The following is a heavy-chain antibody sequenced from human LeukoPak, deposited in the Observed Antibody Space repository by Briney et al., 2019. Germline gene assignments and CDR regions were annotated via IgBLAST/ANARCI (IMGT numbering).Heavy chain of an antibody. CDR1: GFTFSDYY. D-gene: IGHD2-2*02. CDR2: ISSSGSTI. CDR3: AREPIVVVPAAIPRPYSYYYYYGMDV. Sequence: GGSLRLSCAASGFTFSDYYMSWIRQAPGKGLEWVSYISSSGSTIYYADSVKGRFTISRDSAKNSLYLQMNSLRAEDTAVYYCAREPIVVVPAAIPRPYSYYYYYGMDVWGQGTTVTVSS. J-gene: IGHJ6*02. V-gene: IGHV3-11*01.